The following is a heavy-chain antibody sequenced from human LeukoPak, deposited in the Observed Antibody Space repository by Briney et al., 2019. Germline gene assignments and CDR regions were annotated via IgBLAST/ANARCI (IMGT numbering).Heavy chain of an antibody. V-gene: IGHV3-23*01. CDR2: FSGGGGST. Sequence: GGSLRLSCAASGFTFSNYAMSWVRQAPGKGLEWVSAFSGGGGSTYYADSVKGRFTISRDNSKNTLYLQMNSLRAEDTAVYYCATAEPFYYYYYMDVWGKGTTVTVSS. J-gene: IGHJ6*03. CDR1: GFTFSNYA. CDR3: ATAEPFYYYYYMDV.